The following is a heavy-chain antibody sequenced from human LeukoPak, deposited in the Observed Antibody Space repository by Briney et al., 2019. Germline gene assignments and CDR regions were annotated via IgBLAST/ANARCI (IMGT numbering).Heavy chain of an antibody. Sequence: ASVKVSCKASGYTFTSYGISWVRQAPGQGLEWMGIINPSGGSTSYAQKFQGRVTMTRDTSTSTVYMELSSLRSEDTAVYYCARGSFGWPDYWGQGTLVTVSS. V-gene: IGHV1-46*01. CDR2: INPSGGST. J-gene: IGHJ4*02. CDR3: ARGSFGWPDY. D-gene: IGHD3-10*01. CDR1: GYTFTSYG.